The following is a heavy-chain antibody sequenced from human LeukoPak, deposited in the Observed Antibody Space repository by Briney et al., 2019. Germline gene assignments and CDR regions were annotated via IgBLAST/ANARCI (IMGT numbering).Heavy chain of an antibody. CDR1: GGSFSGYY. CDR2: IYYSGST. V-gene: IGHV4-59*01. J-gene: IGHJ4*02. CDR3: ARDEAASLDY. D-gene: IGHD2-15*01. Sequence: SETLSLTCAVYGGSFSGYYWSWIRQPPGKGLEWIGYIYYSGSTNYNPSLKSRVTISVDTSKNQFSLKLSSVTAADTAVYYCARDEAASLDYWGQGTLVTVSS.